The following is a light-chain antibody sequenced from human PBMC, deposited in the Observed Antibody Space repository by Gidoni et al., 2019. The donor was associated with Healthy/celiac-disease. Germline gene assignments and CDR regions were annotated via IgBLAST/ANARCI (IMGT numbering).Light chain of an antibody. Sequence: DIQLTQSPSFLSASVGDRVTITCRASQGISSYLAWYQQKPEKAPKLLIYAASTLQSGVPSRFSGSGSGTEFTLTISSLQPEDFATYYCQQLNSYPQTFGPGTKVDIK. J-gene: IGKJ3*01. CDR2: AAS. CDR1: QGISSY. CDR3: QQLNSYPQT. V-gene: IGKV1-9*01.